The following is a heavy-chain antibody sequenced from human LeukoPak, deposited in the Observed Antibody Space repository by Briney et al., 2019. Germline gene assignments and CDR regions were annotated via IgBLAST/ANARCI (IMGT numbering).Heavy chain of an antibody. D-gene: IGHD1-1*01. J-gene: IGHJ6*03. V-gene: IGHV4-34*01. CDR3: ARGPTGNYYYYYMDI. CDR1: GGSFSGYY. CDR2: INHSGST. Sequence: PSETLSLTCAVYGGSFSGYYWGWIRQPPGKGLEWIGEINHSGSTNYNPSLKSRVTISVDTSKNQFSLKLSSVTAADTAVYYCARGPTGNYYYYYMDIWGKGTTVTVSS.